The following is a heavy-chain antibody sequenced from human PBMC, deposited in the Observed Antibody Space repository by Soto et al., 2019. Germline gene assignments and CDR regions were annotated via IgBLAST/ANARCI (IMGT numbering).Heavy chain of an antibody. CDR3: ARALGGNCFDY. J-gene: IGHJ4*02. CDR2: IYYSGST. V-gene: IGHV4-61*01. CDR1: GGSISDDTYY. D-gene: IGHD2-15*01. Sequence: ASETLSLTCTVSGGSISDDTYYWSWIRQPPGKGLEWIGYIYYSGSTNYNPSLKSRVTISVDTSKNQFSLKLSSVTAADTAVYYCARALGGNCFDYWGQGTLVTVSS.